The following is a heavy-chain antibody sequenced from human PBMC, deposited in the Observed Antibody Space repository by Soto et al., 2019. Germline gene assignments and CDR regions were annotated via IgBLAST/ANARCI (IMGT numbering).Heavy chain of an antibody. D-gene: IGHD5-18*01. CDR3: ARDGIQLPNLYGMDV. CDR1: GYTFTGYY. CDR2: INPNSGGT. Sequence: GASVKVSCKASGYTFTGYYMHWVRQAPGQGLEWMGWINPNSGGTNYAQKFQGRVTMTRDTSISTAYMELSRLRSDDTAVYYCARDGIQLPNLYGMDVWGQGTTVTVSS. V-gene: IGHV1-2*02. J-gene: IGHJ6*02.